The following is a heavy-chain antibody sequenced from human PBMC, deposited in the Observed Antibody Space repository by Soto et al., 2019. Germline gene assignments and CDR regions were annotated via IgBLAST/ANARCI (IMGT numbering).Heavy chain of an antibody. J-gene: IGHJ4*02. V-gene: IGHV4-39*01. D-gene: IGHD3-10*01. Sequence: KTSETLSLTCTVSGGSISSSSYYWGWIRQPPGKGLEWIGSIYYSGSTYYNPSLKSRVTISVDTSKNQFSLKLSSVTAADTAVYYYARKKAGFGELTFDYWGQGTLVTVSS. CDR2: IYYSGST. CDR3: ARKKAGFGELTFDY. CDR1: GGSISSSSYY.